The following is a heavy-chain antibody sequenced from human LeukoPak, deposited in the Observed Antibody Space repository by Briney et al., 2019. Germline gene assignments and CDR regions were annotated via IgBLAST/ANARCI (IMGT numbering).Heavy chain of an antibody. Sequence: GASVKVSCKTSGYSFTSYNLHWVRQAPGQRLEWMGIIKPSGDNTNNAQKFQGRVTMTSDTSTSTVYIELSSLKSEDTAVYYCARVRDGYNDAYDFWGQGTMVTVTS. D-gene: IGHD5-24*01. CDR3: ARVRDGYNDAYDF. J-gene: IGHJ3*01. V-gene: IGHV1-46*01. CDR2: IKPSGDNT. CDR1: GYSFTSYN.